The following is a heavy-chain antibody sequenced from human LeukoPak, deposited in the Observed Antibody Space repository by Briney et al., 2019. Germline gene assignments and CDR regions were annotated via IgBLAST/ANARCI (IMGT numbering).Heavy chain of an antibody. J-gene: IGHJ4*02. CDR1: GFTFSSYA. Sequence: GGSLRLSCAASGFTFSSYAMSWVRQAPGKGLEWVSAISGSGGSTYYADSVKGRFTISRDNSKNTLYLQMNSLRAEDTAVYYCAKGYSGSYRSYFDYWGQGSLVTVSA. CDR3: AKGYSGSYRSYFDY. V-gene: IGHV3-23*01. CDR2: ISGSGGST. D-gene: IGHD1-26*01.